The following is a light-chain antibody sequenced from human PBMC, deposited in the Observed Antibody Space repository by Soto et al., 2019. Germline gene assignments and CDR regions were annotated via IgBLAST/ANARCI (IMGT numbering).Light chain of an antibody. CDR2: VNSDGSH. J-gene: IGLJ2*01. CDR3: QTWGTGVQVV. V-gene: IGLV4-69*01. CDR1: SGHNNYA. Sequence: QPVLTQSPSASASLGASVKLTCTLSSGHNNYAIAWHQQQPEKGPRYLVKVNSDGSHSKGDGIPDRFSGSSSGAERHLTISSLQSEDEADYYCQTWGTGVQVVFGGGTKVTVL.